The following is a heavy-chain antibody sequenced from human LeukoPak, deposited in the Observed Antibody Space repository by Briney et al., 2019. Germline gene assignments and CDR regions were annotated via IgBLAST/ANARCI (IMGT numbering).Heavy chain of an antibody. D-gene: IGHD1-26*01. Sequence: ASVKVSCKASGYTFTSYGISWVRQAPGQGLEWMGWISAYNGNTNSAQKIQGRVTTTTDTSTSTAYMELRSLRSDDTAVYYCARDTGGSLEVGPFDYWGQGTLVTVSS. J-gene: IGHJ4*02. CDR1: GYTFTSYG. CDR3: ARDTGGSLEVGPFDY. V-gene: IGHV1-18*01. CDR2: ISAYNGNT.